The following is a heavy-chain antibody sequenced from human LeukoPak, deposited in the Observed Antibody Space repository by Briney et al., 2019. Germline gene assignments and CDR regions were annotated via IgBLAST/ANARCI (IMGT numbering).Heavy chain of an antibody. D-gene: IGHD3-10*01. J-gene: IGHJ4*02. CDR3: ARGQVITQI. CDR2: INYSGST. CDR1: GGSFSGYY. V-gene: IGHV4-34*01. Sequence: SETLSLTCAVYGGSFSGYYWTWIRQSPGKGLEWIGEINYSGSTNYNPSLRSRVIISVDTSKNQFSLRLSSVTAADTAVYCCARGQVITQIWGQGTLVTVSP.